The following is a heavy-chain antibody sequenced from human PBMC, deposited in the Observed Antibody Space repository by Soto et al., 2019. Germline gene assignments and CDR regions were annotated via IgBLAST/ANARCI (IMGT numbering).Heavy chain of an antibody. CDR3: ARVGGAVVTADY. Sequence: QVQLVQSGPEVKKPGASVKVSCKTSGYTFINYGISWVRQAPGQGLEWMGWINPDNGNTNFAQRLQGRVTMTADRSTRTAYMELRSLRFDDPAMYYCARVGGAVVTADYWGQGTLVTVSS. CDR2: INPDNGNT. CDR1: GYTFINYG. D-gene: IGHD1-26*01. V-gene: IGHV1-18*01. J-gene: IGHJ4*02.